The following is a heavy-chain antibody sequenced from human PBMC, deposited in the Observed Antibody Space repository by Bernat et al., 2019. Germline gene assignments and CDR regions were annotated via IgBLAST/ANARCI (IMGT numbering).Heavy chain of an antibody. J-gene: IGHJ4*02. CDR2: IDPSDSYT. V-gene: IGHV5-10-1*03. Sequence: EVQLVQSGAEVKKPGESLRISCKGSGYSFTSYWISWVRQMPGKGLEWMGRIDPSDSYTNYSPSFQGHVTISADKSSSTAYLQWSSLKASDTDMYYCARHLGSSSWYTNYWGQGTLVTVSS. CDR1: GYSFTSYW. D-gene: IGHD6-13*01. CDR3: ARHLGSSSWYTNY.